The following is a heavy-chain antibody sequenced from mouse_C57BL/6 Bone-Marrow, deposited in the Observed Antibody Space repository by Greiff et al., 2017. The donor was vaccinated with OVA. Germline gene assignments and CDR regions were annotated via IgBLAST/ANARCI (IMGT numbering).Heavy chain of an antibody. CDR1: GYTFTSYG. CDR2: IYPRSGNT. Sequence: QVQLKESGAELARPGASVKLSCKASGYTFTSYGISWVKQRTGQGLEWIGEIYPRSGNTYYNEKFKGKATLTADKSSSTAYMELRSLTSEDSAVYFCARNLLLRPPEFAYWGQGTLVTVSA. V-gene: IGHV1-81*01. D-gene: IGHD1-1*01. CDR3: ARNLLLRPPEFAY. J-gene: IGHJ3*01.